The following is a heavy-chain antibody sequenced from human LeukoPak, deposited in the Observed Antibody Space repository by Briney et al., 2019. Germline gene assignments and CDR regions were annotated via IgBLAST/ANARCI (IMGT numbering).Heavy chain of an antibody. Sequence: KASETLSLTCAVSGGSISRNHWWSWVRHPPGKGLEWIGEIYHSGSTNYNSSLKSRVTISVDNSKNQFSLRLSSVTAADTAVYYSARLASGSYGPLTPFDYWGQGTLVTVSS. J-gene: IGHJ4*02. CDR3: ARLASGSYGPLTPFDY. CDR1: GGSISRNHW. V-gene: IGHV4-4*02. CDR2: IYHSGST. D-gene: IGHD1-26*01.